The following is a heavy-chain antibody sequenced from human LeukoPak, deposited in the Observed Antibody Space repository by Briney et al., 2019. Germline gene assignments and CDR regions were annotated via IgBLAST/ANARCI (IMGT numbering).Heavy chain of an antibody. Sequence: SETLSLTCAVYGGSFSGYYWTWIRQPPGKGLEWIGEINHSGSTNYNPSLKSRVTISVDTSKNQFSLKLSSVTAADTAVYYCARVAYGSGVEGYWGQGTLVTVSS. V-gene: IGHV4-34*01. J-gene: IGHJ4*02. CDR3: ARVAYGSGVEGY. D-gene: IGHD3-10*01. CDR1: GGSFSGYY. CDR2: INHSGST.